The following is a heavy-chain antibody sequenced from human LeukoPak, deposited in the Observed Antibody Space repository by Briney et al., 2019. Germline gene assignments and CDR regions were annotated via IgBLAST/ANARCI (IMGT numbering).Heavy chain of an antibody. D-gene: IGHD1-26*01. CDR2: INSGGTST. CDR3: GRALGSPLDY. CDR1: GFSFSSDW. J-gene: IGHJ4*02. Sequence: PGGSLRLSCAASGFSFSSDWMHWVRQVPGEGLVWVSRINSGGTSTAYADSVKGRFTISRDNAKNTLYLQMNSLRVEDTAVYYCGRALGSPLDYWGQGTLVT. V-gene: IGHV3-74*01.